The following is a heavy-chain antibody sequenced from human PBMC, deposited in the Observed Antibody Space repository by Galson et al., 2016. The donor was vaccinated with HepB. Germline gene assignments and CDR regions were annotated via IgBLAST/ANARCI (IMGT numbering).Heavy chain of an antibody. J-gene: IGHJ6*02. CDR2: SYSNGDT. CDR3: ARDRRTDYFGVVSGTYYYYGMDV. Sequence: TLSLTCTLSGGSVSSRSYCWTWIRQQPGKGLEWIGYSYSNGDTSYNPSLQSRATISVDTSNDQFSLRPISATAADTAVYFCARDRRTDYFGVVSGTYYYYGMDVWGPGTTVTVS. D-gene: IGHD3-3*01. CDR1: GGSVSSRSYC. V-gene: IGHV4-31*03.